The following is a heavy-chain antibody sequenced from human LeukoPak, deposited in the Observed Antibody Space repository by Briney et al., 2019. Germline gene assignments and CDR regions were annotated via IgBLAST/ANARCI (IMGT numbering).Heavy chain of an antibody. CDR3: AKDHFTMIVVVITTEN. Sequence: GGSLRLSCAASGFTFSSYAMSWVRQAPGKGLEWVSAISGSGGSTHYADSVKGRFTISRDNSKNTLYLQMNSLRAEDTAVYYCAKDHFTMIVVVITTENWGQGTLVTVSS. V-gene: IGHV3-23*01. J-gene: IGHJ4*02. CDR1: GFTFSSYA. D-gene: IGHD3-22*01. CDR2: ISGSGGST.